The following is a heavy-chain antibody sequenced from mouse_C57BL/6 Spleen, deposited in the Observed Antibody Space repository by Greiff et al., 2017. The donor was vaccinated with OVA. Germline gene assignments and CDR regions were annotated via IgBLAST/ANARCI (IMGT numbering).Heavy chain of an antibody. D-gene: IGHD1-1*01. CDR2: IWRGGST. CDR1: GFSLTSYG. Sequence: QVQLKESGPGLVQPSQSLSITCTVSGFSLTSYGVHWVRQSPGKGLEWLGVIWRGGSTDYNAAFMSRLSITKDNSKSQVFFKMNSLQADDTAIYYCAKILYYYGSSYAMDYWGQGTSVTVSS. V-gene: IGHV2-5*01. CDR3: AKILYYYGSSYAMDY. J-gene: IGHJ4*01.